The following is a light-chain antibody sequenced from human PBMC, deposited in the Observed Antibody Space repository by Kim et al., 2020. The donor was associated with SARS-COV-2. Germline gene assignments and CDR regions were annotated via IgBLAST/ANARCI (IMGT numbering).Light chain of an antibody. CDR2: QDS. CDR3: QALYNSTSF. V-gene: IGLV3-1*01. J-gene: IGLJ2*01. Sequence: SYELTQPPSVSVSPGQTASITCSGYKLADSYFSWYHQRPGHSPGLVIYQDSKRSSGIPERFSGSNSVHTSTLSISCTQALYHSHYFCQALYNSTSFFGVG. CDR1: KLADSY.